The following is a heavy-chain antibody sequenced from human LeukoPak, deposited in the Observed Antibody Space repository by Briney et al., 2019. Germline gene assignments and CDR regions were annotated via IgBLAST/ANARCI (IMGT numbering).Heavy chain of an antibody. CDR1: GFTFSSSV. D-gene: IGHD6-13*01. CDR3: AVAGTFRSTHYFDY. V-gene: IGHV3-30*03. CDR2: IAYDGSYK. J-gene: IGHJ4*02. Sequence: PGGSLRLSCAASGFTFSSSVIHWVRQAPGKGLEWVAVIAYDGSYKYYADSAKGRFTISRDNSQNTLYLQMNNLRPKDTAVYYCAVAGTFRSTHYFDYWGQGTLVTVSS.